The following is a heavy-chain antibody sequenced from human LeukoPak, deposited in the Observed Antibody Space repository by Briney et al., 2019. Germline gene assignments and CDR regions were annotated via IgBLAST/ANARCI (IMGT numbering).Heavy chain of an antibody. Sequence: GGSLRLSCAASGFTFSGYYMSWIRQAPGKGLEWVSYISSSGSTIYYADSVKGRFTISRDNAKNSLYLQMNSLRAEDTAVYYCARDELRYFTYYGMDVWGQGTTVTVSS. CDR1: GFTFSGYY. D-gene: IGHD3-9*01. J-gene: IGHJ6*02. CDR2: ISSSGSTI. V-gene: IGHV3-11*01. CDR3: ARDELRYFTYYGMDV.